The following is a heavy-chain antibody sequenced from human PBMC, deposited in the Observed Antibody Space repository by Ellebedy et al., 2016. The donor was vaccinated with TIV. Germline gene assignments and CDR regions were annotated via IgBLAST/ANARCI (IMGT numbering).Heavy chain of an antibody. V-gene: IGHV1-18*04. CDR3: ARVIGLRDCSGDICSPPPPLDH. J-gene: IGHJ4*02. Sequence: ASVKVSCKASGYTFTSYGISWVRQAPGQGLEWMGWISAFNGDTNYVQKLQGRVTMTSDTSTTTAYMELRSLGSDDPAVYYCARVIGLRDCSGDICSPPPPLDHWGQGALVTVSS. CDR2: ISAFNGDT. CDR1: GYTFTSYG. D-gene: IGHD2-15*01.